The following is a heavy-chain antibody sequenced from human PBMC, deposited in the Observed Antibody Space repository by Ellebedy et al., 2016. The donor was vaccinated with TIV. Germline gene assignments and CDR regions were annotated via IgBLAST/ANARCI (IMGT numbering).Heavy chain of an antibody. J-gene: IGHJ6*02. D-gene: IGHD4-23*01. Sequence: ASVKVSXXASGYTFSDYYIVWVRQAPGQGPEWMAWINPHTGGTKSAEKFQGRVTVTRDTSISTAYIEVTSLISDDTAVYFCARDPVVTTNNYYYYYGMDVWGQGTPVTVSS. CDR3: ARDPVVTTNNYYYYYGMDV. CDR1: GYTFSDYY. V-gene: IGHV1-2*02. CDR2: INPHTGGT.